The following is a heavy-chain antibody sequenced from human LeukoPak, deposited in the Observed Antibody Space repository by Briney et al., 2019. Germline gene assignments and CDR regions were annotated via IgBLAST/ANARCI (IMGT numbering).Heavy chain of an antibody. CDR2: IYYSGST. J-gene: IGHJ4*02. V-gene: IGHV4-31*03. Sequence: SETLSLTCTVSGGSISSGGYYWSWIRQHPGKGLEWIVYIYYSGSTYYNPSLKSRVTISVDTSKNQFSLKLSSVTAADTAVYYCARVASLYCSSTSCYTAFDYWGQGTLVTVSS. CDR1: GGSISSGGYY. CDR3: ARVASLYCSSTSCYTAFDY. D-gene: IGHD2-2*02.